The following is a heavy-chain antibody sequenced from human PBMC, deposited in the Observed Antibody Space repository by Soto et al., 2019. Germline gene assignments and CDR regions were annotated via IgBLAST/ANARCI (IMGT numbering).Heavy chain of an antibody. CDR1: GGTFSSYA. Sequence: QVQLVQSGAEVKKPGSSVKVSCKASGGTFSSYAISWVRQATGQGLEWMGGIIPVFETSTYAQTFQGRVTITADKSTITAYRELRSLRFEDTAVYFCESSGAAGHYYYGMDVWGQGTTVTVSS. CDR3: ESSGAAGHYYYGMDV. V-gene: IGHV1-69*06. J-gene: IGHJ6*02. D-gene: IGHD6-13*01. CDR2: IIPVFETS.